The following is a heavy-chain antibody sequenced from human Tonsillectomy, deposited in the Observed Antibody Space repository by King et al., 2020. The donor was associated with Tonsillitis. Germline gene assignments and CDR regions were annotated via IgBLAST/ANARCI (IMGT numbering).Heavy chain of an antibody. Sequence: VQLVESGAEAKKPGESLKISCKGSGYNFGYYWIAWVRQMPGKGLEWMGLIYSDDSDTRYSPSFQGQVTISVDKSIGTAYLQWNSLKASDTAMYYCARLASKVTPSATEHYYYFDFWGQGTLVTVSS. V-gene: IGHV5-51*01. CDR3: ARLASKVTPSATEHYYYFDF. CDR2: IYSDDSDT. J-gene: IGHJ4*02. CDR1: GYNFGYYW. D-gene: IGHD4-11*01.